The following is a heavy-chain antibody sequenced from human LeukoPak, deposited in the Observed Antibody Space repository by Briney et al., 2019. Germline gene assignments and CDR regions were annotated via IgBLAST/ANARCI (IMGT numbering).Heavy chain of an antibody. V-gene: IGHV3-21*01. Sequence: TGGSLRLSCAASGFTLSNYSMNWVRQAPGKGLELVAFISSSSSYIFYADSLKGRFTISRDNAKNSLYLQMNSLRADDTAVYYCAGDLAYGDDGFWGQGTLVTVSS. D-gene: IGHD4-17*01. J-gene: IGHJ4*02. CDR3: AGDLAYGDDGF. CDR1: GFTLSNYS. CDR2: ISSSSSYI.